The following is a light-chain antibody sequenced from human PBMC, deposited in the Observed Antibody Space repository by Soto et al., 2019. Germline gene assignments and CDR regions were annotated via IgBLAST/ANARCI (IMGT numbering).Light chain of an antibody. V-gene: IGKV3-20*01. J-gene: IGKJ5*01. Sequence: ILFTQSPDTLSLSPGERGTLSCRASQSIRSGRLAWYQQKPGQAPRLVIFDASYRASGIPVRFSGSGSGTDFTLTITRLEPEDFAFYYCQEYDAPQPITFGLGTRLEI. CDR3: QEYDAPQPIT. CDR1: QSIRSGR. CDR2: DAS.